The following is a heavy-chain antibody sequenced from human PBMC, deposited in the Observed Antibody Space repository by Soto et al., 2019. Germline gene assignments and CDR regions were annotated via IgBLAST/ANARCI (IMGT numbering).Heavy chain of an antibody. Sequence: EVQMVEPGGGLVQPGGSLRLSCAASGFSISDYWMSWVRQAPGKGLEWVGNINEDGSEENYVDSVKGRFTISRDNARNSLYLQMNSLRVEDTAVYYCCHTWVGGQGTLVTVSS. CDR3: CHTWV. CDR1: GFSISDYW. V-gene: IGHV3-7*01. D-gene: IGHD1-26*01. J-gene: IGHJ4*02. CDR2: INEDGSEE.